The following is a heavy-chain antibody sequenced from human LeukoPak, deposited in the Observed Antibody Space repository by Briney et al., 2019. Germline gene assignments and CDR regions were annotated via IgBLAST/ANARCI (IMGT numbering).Heavy chain of an antibody. CDR3: ARQPIAAAGSYYFDY. J-gene: IGHJ4*02. Sequence: SETLSLTCTVSGGSISSGSYYWSWIRQPAGKGLEWIGRIYTSGSTSYNPSLKSRVTISVDTSKNQFSLKLSSVTAADTAVYYCARQPIAAAGSYYFDYWGQGTLVTVSS. CDR2: IYTSGST. V-gene: IGHV4-61*02. CDR1: GGSISSGSYY. D-gene: IGHD6-13*01.